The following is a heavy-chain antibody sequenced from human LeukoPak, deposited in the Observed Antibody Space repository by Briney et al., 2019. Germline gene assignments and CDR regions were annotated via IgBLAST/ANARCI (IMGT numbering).Heavy chain of an antibody. V-gene: IGHV4-61*01. J-gene: IGHJ4*02. CDR3: ARGHYYDSSGLYFDY. Sequence: PSQTLSLTCTVSGGSISSGTYYWNWIRQPPGKGLEWIGYIYYSGSTNYNPSLKSRVTISVDTSKNQFSLKLSSVTAADTAVYYCARGHYYDSSGLYFDYWGQGTLVTVSS. D-gene: IGHD3-22*01. CDR2: IYYSGST. CDR1: GGSISSGTYY.